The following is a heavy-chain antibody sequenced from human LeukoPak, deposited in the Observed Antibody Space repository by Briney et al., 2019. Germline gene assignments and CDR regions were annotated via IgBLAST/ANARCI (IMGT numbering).Heavy chain of an antibody. CDR1: VYTSTSYY. V-gene: IGHV1-46*01. Sequence: ASVNVSCKASVYTSTSYYMHGVRQAPGQGLECMGLVHPSGGSTSYAQKFQGRVTMTRDMSTSTVYMELSSLRSEDTAVYYCAREGSSSSTPNWFDPWGQGTLVTVSS. CDR3: AREGSSSSTPNWFDP. D-gene: IGHD6-6*01. J-gene: IGHJ5*02. CDR2: VHPSGGST.